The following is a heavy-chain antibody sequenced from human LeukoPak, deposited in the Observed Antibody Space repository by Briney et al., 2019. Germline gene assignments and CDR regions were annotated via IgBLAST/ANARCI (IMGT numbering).Heavy chain of an antibody. Sequence: GGSLRLSCAAPGFRFSDYWMTWVRQAPGKGLEWVANIKHDGSEKDYLDSMKGRFTISRDNSKNTLYLQMNSLRAEDTAVYYCARILDSAWGELGYWGQGTLVTVSS. CDR1: GFRFSDYW. CDR2: IKHDGSEK. V-gene: IGHV3-7*01. CDR3: ARILDSAWGELGY. J-gene: IGHJ4*02. D-gene: IGHD6-19*01.